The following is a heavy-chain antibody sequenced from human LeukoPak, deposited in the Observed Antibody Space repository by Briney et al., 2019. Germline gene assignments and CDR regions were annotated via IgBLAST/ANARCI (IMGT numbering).Heavy chain of an antibody. V-gene: IGHV4-59*01. CDR1: GDSISGSY. Sequence: SETLSLTCTVSGDSISGSYWTWVRQPPGQGLEWIGQIHYGGRADYNPSLKRRITISVDTSKNQMSLTLTSVTAADTAIYYCVKFGVDYDMGVWGQGITVTVSS. CDR3: VKFGVDYDMGV. CDR2: IHYGGRA. J-gene: IGHJ6*02. D-gene: IGHD3-16*01.